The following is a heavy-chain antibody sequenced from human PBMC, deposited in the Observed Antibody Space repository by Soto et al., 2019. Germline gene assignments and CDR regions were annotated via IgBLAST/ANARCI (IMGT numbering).Heavy chain of an antibody. Sequence: GASVKVSCKASGYTFTNYAISWVRQAPGQGLEWVGWISPYTGNTIYAQKFQGRVTMTTDTSTSTAHMELRGLRSDDTAVYYCARELVRSGIGYCSSSSCFRDFYYGMDVWGQGTTVTVSS. J-gene: IGHJ6*02. CDR2: ISPYTGNT. CDR1: GYTFTNYA. CDR3: ARELVRSGIGYCSSSSCFRDFYYGMDV. D-gene: IGHD2-2*01. V-gene: IGHV1-18*04.